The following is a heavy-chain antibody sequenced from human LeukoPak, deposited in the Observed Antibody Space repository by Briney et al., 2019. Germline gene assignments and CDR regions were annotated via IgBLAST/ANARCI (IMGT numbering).Heavy chain of an antibody. CDR2: IGSSGSPR. CDR3: AREDSVDVLDI. J-gene: IGHJ3*02. D-gene: IGHD3-10*01. CDR1: GFTFNTYE. V-gene: IGHV3-48*03. Sequence: GGSLRLSCAASGFTFNTYEMNWVRQAPGKGLEWVSYIGSSGSPRYYADSVKGRFTISRDNAKNLLYLQMNSLRVEDTAIYYCAREDSVDVLDIWGQGTMVIVSS.